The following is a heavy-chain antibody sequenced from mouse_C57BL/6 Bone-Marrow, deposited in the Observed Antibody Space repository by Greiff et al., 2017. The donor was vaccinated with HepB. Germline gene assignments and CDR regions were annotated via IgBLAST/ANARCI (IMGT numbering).Heavy chain of an antibody. V-gene: IGHV3-6*01. D-gene: IGHD2-2*01. Sequence: EVQLVESGPGLVKPSQSLSLTCSVTGYSITSGYYWNWIRQFPGNKLEWMGYISYDGSNNYNPSLKNPITITRDTSKNQVFLKLNSVTTEDTATYDGASGRGRWLRRRTWFAYWGQGTLVTVSA. CDR1: GYSITSGYY. CDR3: ASGRGRWLRRRTWFAY. CDR2: ISYDGSN. J-gene: IGHJ3*01.